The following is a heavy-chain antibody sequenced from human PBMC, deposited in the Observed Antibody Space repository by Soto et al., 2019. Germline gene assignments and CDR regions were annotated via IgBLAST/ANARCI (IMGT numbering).Heavy chain of an antibody. V-gene: IGHV1-24*01. CDR1: GYTLTELS. D-gene: IGHD6-19*01. Sequence: ASVKVSCKDCGYTLTELSMHWVRQAHGKGLEWLGGFDPEDRETIYAQKFQGRVTMTEETSTATAYMELSSLRSEDTAVYYYATVRWLVRSFYFDYWGQGTLVTASS. CDR2: FDPEDRET. CDR3: ATVRWLVRSFYFDY. J-gene: IGHJ4*02.